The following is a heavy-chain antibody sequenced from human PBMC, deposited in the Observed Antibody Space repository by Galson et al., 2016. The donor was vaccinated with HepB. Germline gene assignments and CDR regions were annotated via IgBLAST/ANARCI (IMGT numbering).Heavy chain of an antibody. CDR3: AKYGIHHWKNLGH. Sequence: SLRLSCAASGFTFSTYGMSWVRQAPGKGLEWVSSITGTGGSTYYTDSVKGRFTISRDNSRETLYLQMNSLRDEDTAIYYCAKYGIHHWKNLGHWGQGTLGNGSS. J-gene: IGHJ4*02. D-gene: IGHD5-18*01. CDR2: ITGTGGST. V-gene: IGHV3-23*01. CDR1: GFTFSTYG.